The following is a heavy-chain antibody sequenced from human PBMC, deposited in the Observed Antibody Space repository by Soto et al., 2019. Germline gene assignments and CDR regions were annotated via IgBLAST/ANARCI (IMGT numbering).Heavy chain of an antibody. Sequence: GGSLRLSCAGSGFAFSNYSMNWVRQAPGKGLEWVSYISSSSTNTYHAASVRGRFTISRDNAKNSLYLRMNSLKDEDTAVYYCARGTKGGSPPLWGQGTLVTVSS. CDR1: GFAFSNYS. D-gene: IGHD1-7*01. CDR2: ISSSSTNT. V-gene: IGHV3-48*02. CDR3: ARGTKGGSPPL. J-gene: IGHJ4*02.